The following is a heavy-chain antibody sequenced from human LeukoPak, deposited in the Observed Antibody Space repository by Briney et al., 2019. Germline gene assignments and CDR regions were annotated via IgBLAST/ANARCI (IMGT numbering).Heavy chain of an antibody. CDR1: GFTFGDYA. J-gene: IGHJ4*02. Sequence: GGSLRLSCTASGFTFGDYAMSWFRQAPGKGLEWVGFIRSKTYGGTTEYAASVKGRFTISRDDSKSIAYLQMNSLKTEDTAVYYCTRDPEGELLRGALFDYWGQGTLVTVSS. D-gene: IGHD1-26*01. CDR2: IRSKTYGGTT. V-gene: IGHV3-49*03. CDR3: TRDPEGELLRGALFDY.